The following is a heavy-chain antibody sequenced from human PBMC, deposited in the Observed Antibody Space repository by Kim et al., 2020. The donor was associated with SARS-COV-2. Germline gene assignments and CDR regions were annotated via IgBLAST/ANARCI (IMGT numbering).Heavy chain of an antibody. CDR2: T. Sequence: TNYAQKFHDRITLTRDTSISTGYMELNRLTSDDTAVYYCARDQGGLDVWGQGTTVTVSS. V-gene: IGHV1-2*02. J-gene: IGHJ6*02. CDR3: ARDQGGLDV.